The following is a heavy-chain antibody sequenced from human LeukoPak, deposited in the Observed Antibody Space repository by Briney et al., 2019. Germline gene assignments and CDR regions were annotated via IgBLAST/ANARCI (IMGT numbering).Heavy chain of an antibody. V-gene: IGHV3-7*01. Sequence: GGSLRLSCAASGLIFSDYWMSWVRQAPGKGLEWVAHIKQDGSEKYYVDSVKGRFTISRGNAKNSLYLQMNSLRAEDTAVYYCARNSVDYWGQGTLVTVSS. J-gene: IGHJ4*02. CDR3: ARNSVDY. CDR1: GLIFSDYW. CDR2: IKQDGSEK. D-gene: IGHD2/OR15-2a*01.